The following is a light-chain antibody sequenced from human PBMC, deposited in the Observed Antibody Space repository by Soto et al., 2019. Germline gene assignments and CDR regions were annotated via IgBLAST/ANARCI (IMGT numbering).Light chain of an antibody. CDR1: NSNLGAGYD. CDR2: GNR. CDR3: QAYEDSLTAFV. J-gene: IGLJ3*02. V-gene: IGLV1-40*01. Sequence: QSVLTQPPSVSGAPGQRVTISCTGNNSNLGAGYDVHWYQQLPGAAPKLVIFGNRNRPSGVPERFSGSKSGTSASLAITGLQAEDEADYYCQAYEDSLTAFVSGGGTQLTVL.